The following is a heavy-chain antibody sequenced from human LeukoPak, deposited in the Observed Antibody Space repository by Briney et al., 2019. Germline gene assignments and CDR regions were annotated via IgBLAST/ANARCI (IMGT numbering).Heavy chain of an antibody. J-gene: IGHJ6*03. CDR1: GYIFTGYY. CDR3: ARDQRPRKVPPAPPDYYYYYYMDV. CDR2: INPNSGDT. D-gene: IGHD6-25*01. Sequence: GASVKVSCKASGYIFTGYYMHWVRQAPGQGLEWMGWINPNSGDTNYAQKFQGRVTMTRDTSISTAYMELSRLRSEDTAVYYCARDQRPRKVPPAPPDYYYYYYMDVWGKGTTVTVSS. V-gene: IGHV1-2*02.